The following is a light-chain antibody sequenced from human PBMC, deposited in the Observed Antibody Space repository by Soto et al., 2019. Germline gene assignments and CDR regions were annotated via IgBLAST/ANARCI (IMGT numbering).Light chain of an antibody. CDR3: SSYTNSNTRV. V-gene: IGLV2-14*01. CDR1: NSDVGDYTY. Sequence: QSVLTQPASVSGSPGQSITISCTGTNSDVGDYTYVSLYQQHPGKAPKLIIYEVSNRPSGISDRFSASKSGNTASLTISGLQAEDEADYYCSSYTNSNTRVFGTGTKVTVL. CDR2: EVS. J-gene: IGLJ1*01.